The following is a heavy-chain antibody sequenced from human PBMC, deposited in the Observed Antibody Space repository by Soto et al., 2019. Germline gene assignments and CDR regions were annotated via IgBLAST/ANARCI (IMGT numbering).Heavy chain of an antibody. CDR1: GFTFSNYW. CDR3: ASQNARLWFGNKEGGY. CDR2: IKSDGSGT. D-gene: IGHD3-10*01. Sequence: EVQVVESGGGLVQPGGSLRLSCAASGFTFSNYWMHWVRQVPGKGLVWVSRIKSDGSGTSYADSVKGRFTISRDNAKNTLYLQMNSLRAEDTAVYYCASQNARLWFGNKEGGYWGQGTLVTVSS. J-gene: IGHJ4*02. V-gene: IGHV3-74*01.